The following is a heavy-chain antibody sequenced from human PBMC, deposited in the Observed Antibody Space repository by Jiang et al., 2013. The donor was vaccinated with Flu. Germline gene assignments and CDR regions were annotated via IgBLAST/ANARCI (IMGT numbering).Heavy chain of an antibody. D-gene: IGHD3-10*01. Sequence: GAEVKKPGSSVKVSCKASGGTFSSYAISWVRQAPGQGLEWMGGIIPIFGTANYAQKFQGRVTITADESTSTAYMERSSLRSEDTAVYYCARDQQPDYYGSGSYYGFYYYMDVWGKGTTVTVSS. CDR3: ARDQQPDYYGSGSYYGFYYYMDV. V-gene: IGHV1-69*01. CDR2: IIPIFGTA. J-gene: IGHJ6*03. CDR1: GGTFSSYA.